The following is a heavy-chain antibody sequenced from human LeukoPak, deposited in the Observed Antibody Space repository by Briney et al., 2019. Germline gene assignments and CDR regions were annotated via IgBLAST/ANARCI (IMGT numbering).Heavy chain of an antibody. CDR2: IYYSGST. Sequence: NPGGSLRLSCAASGFTFSSYAMSWIRQPPGKGLEWIGYIYYSGSTNYNPSLKSRVTISVDTSKNQFSLKLSSVTAADTAVYYCARVGMIGAFDIWGQGTMVTVSS. CDR1: GFTFSSYA. V-gene: IGHV4-59*01. J-gene: IGHJ3*02. D-gene: IGHD2-15*01. CDR3: ARVGMIGAFDI.